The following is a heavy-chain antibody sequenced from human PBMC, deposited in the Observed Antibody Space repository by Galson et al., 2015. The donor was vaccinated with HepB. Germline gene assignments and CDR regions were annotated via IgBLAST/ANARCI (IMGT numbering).Heavy chain of an antibody. CDR2: TRNRANSYTT. CDR3: ASIGRGTYDFDY. J-gene: IGHJ4*02. Sequence: SLRLSCAASGFTFSDHYMDWVRQAAGKGLEWVGRTRNRANSYTTEYAASVKGRFTISRDESKDSLYLQMNSLKIEDTAVYYCASIGRGTYDFDYWGQGTLVTVSS. CDR1: GFTFSDHY. V-gene: IGHV3-72*01. D-gene: IGHD3-16*01.